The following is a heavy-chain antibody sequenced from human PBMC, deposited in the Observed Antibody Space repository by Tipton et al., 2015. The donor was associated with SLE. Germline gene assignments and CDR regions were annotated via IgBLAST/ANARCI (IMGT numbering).Heavy chain of an antibody. CDR2: VNMDAVTT. V-gene: IGHV3-74*03. CDR3: ARSRGYCSGAACYPEFDS. CDR1: GVTFSSYW. Sequence: SLRLSCVASGVTFSSYWMHWVRQVPGKGLVWVSRVNMDAVTTEYADSVKGRFTISRDNAKNTVYLQMNSLRNDDTAVYYCARSRGYCSGAACYPEFDSWGQGTLATVSS. J-gene: IGHJ4*02. D-gene: IGHD2-15*01.